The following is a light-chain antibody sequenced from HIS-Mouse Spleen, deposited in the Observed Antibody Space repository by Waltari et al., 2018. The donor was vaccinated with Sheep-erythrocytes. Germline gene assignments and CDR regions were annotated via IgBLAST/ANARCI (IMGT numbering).Light chain of an antibody. CDR1: SSDVGSYNL. V-gene: IGLV2-23*01. CDR2: EGS. CDR3: CSYAGSSTPWV. J-gene: IGLJ3*02. Sequence: QSALTQPASVSGSPGQSITISCTGTSSDVGSYNLVSWYQQHPGKAPKLMIYEGSKRPSGVSNRFSGSKAGYTAYLTISGLQAEDEADYYCCSYAGSSTPWVFGGGTKLTVL.